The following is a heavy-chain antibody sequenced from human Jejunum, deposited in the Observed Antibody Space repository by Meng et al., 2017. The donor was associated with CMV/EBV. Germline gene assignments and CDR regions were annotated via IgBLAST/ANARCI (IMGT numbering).Heavy chain of an antibody. D-gene: IGHD3-9*01. CDR1: IGTSGYS. Sequence: IGTSGYSWVWIRQPHGQGQEWMGRVYFGASTYYNPSLKSRTTISVDTAKNQFSLRLDSVAAADTAVYYCARHAYIGWSGPWFDPWGQGTLVTVSS. V-gene: IGHV4-39*01. J-gene: IGHJ5*02. CDR2: VYFGAST. CDR3: ARHAYIGWSGPWFDP.